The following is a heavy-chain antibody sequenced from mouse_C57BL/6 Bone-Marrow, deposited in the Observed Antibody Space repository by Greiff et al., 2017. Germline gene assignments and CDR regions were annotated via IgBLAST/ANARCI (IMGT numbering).Heavy chain of an antibody. D-gene: IGHD2-2*01. CDR1: GYTFTSYW. Sequence: QVQLQQPGTELVKPGASVKLSCKASGYTFTSYWMHWVKQRPGQGLEWIGNINPSNGGTNYNEKFKSKATLTVDKSSSTAYMQLSSLTSENSAVYYCARGAHYGYDKDFDYWGQGTTLTVSA. J-gene: IGHJ2*01. V-gene: IGHV1-53*01. CDR2: INPSNGGT. CDR3: ARGAHYGYDKDFDY.